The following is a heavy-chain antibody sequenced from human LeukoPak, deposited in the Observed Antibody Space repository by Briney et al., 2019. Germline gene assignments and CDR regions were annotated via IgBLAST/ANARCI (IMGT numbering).Heavy chain of an antibody. D-gene: IGHD7-27*01. Sequence: GGSLRLSCAASGFTFSNYPMNWVRQAPGKGLEWVAVISSDGDNQYYADSVKGRFTISRDNSKSTLSLQMNSLRDEDTAVYFCARDNWGWDYWGQGTLVAASS. CDR2: ISSDGDNQ. V-gene: IGHV3-30*01. J-gene: IGHJ4*02. CDR3: ARDNWGWDY. CDR1: GFTFSNYP.